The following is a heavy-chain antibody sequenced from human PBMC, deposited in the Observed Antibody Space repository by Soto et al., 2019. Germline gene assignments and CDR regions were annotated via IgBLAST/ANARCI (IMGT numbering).Heavy chain of an antibody. J-gene: IGHJ4*02. Sequence: GGSLRLSCAASGFTVSSNYMSWVRQAPGKGLEWVSVIYSGGSTYYADSVKGRFTISRDNSKNTLYLQMNSLRAEDTAVYYCAKDRTIGGDPIRGYWGQGTLVTVSS. D-gene: IGHD4-17*01. V-gene: IGHV3-53*01. CDR1: GFTVSSNY. CDR2: IYSGGST. CDR3: AKDRTIGGDPIRGY.